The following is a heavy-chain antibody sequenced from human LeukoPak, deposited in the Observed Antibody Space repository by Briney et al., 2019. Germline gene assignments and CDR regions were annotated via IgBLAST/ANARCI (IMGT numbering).Heavy chain of an antibody. V-gene: IGHV3-7*01. D-gene: IGHD6-13*01. CDR1: GFSFSSYW. Sequence: PAGPLRLSCAASGFSFSSYWMSWVRQAPGKGLDWVANIKQDGSEKYYVDYVKGGFTISRDNAKTSLYLQMNSLRAEDTAVYYCARGIASFDYWGQGTLVIDSS. CDR3: ARGIASFDY. J-gene: IGHJ4*02. CDR2: IKQDGSEK.